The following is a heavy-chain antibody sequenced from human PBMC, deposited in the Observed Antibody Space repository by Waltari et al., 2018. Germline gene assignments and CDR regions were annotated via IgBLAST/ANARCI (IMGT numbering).Heavy chain of an antibody. CDR3: ARXATKTYSSPVXGRPYYYXMDV. V-gene: IGHV3-74*01. Sequence: EEQLVESGGGLAQPGESLRLSXAASGXTFSRXWMDWVRQAPGKGLVWFSRISSDGRSTTDADAXKGRFTISRXNAXNTXYVQXXRRXAEDTAVXXXARXATKTYSSPVXGRPYYYXMDVWGQGTXVTVSS. J-gene: IGHJ6*02. CDR1: GXTFSRXW. CDR2: ISSDGRST. D-gene: IGHD3-22*01.